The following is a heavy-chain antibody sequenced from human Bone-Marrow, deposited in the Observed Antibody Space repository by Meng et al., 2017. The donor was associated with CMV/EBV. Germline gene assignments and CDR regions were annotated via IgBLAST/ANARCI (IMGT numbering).Heavy chain of an antibody. J-gene: IGHJ6*02. CDR3: ARWCEVPAAILGYYYYGMDV. Sequence: SETLSLTCTVSGGSISSYYWSWIRQPPGKGLEWIGYIYYSESTNYNPSLKSRVTISVDTSKNQFSLKLSSVTAADTAVYYCARWCEVPAAILGYYYYGMDVWGQGTTVTVSS. D-gene: IGHD2-2*01. CDR2: IYYSEST. CDR1: GGSISSYY. V-gene: IGHV4-59*01.